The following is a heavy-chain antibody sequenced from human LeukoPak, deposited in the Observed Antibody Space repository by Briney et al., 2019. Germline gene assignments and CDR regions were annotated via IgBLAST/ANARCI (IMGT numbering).Heavy chain of an antibody. CDR2: INANSGGT. J-gene: IGHJ4*02. CDR3: ARDRDYGSGIFDY. V-gene: IGHV1-2*02. D-gene: IGHD3-10*01. Sequence: ASVKVSCKASGYTFTGYYMHWVRQAPGQGLEWMGWINANSGGTDYAQKFQDRVTMTRDASISTAYMELSRLTSDDTAVYYCARDRDYGSGIFDYWGQGTLVTVSS. CDR1: GYTFTGYY.